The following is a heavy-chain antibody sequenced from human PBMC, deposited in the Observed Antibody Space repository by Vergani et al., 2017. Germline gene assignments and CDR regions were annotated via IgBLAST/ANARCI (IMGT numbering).Heavy chain of an antibody. CDR2: IDHTGRP. D-gene: IGHD4-11*01. Sequence: QVQLQQWGGGLFKPSETLSLTCVVNGGSFTSYHWTWIRQSPGEGLEWVGDIDHTGRPDFNPSLKSGLTISVDKSRNQFSLTLNSVTATDTAIYFFARVNTETNGHLYYYYYMDVWGQGTAVTVS. CDR1: GGSFTSYH. J-gene: IGHJ6*03. CDR3: ARVNTETNGHLYYYYYMDV. V-gene: IGHV4-34*01.